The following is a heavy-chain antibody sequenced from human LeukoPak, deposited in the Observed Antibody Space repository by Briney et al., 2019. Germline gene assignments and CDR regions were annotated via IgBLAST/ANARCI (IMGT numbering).Heavy chain of an antibody. D-gene: IGHD6-19*01. V-gene: IGHV3-21*01. CDR2: ISSSSSYI. J-gene: IGHJ6*04. CDR3: ARDGSSGWSHYGIDV. CDR1: GFTFSSYS. Sequence: PGGSLRLSCAASGFTFSSYSMNWVRQAPGKGLEWVSSISSSSSYIYYADSVKGRFTISRDNAKNSLYLQMNSLRAEDTAVYYCARDGSSGWSHYGIDVWGKGTTVTVSS.